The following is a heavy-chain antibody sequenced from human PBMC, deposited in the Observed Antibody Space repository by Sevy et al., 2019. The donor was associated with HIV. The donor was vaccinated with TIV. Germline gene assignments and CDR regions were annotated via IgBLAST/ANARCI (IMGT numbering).Heavy chain of an antibody. Sequence: GGSLRLSCAASGITLRNYAMSWVHQAPGKGLEWVSGIRGSGGSTYYADSVKGRVTISRDNSKNTLYLQMNSLRAEDTAVYYCAKDDGSGYMYYFDYWGQGTLVTVSS. CDR1: GITLRNYA. D-gene: IGHD3-22*01. J-gene: IGHJ4*02. CDR2: IRGSGGST. CDR3: AKDDGSGYMYYFDY. V-gene: IGHV3-23*01.